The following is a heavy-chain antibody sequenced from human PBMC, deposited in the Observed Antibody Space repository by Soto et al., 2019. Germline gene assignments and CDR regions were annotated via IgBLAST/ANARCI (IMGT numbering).Heavy chain of an antibody. Sequence: SETLSLTCTVSGGSISSYYWSWSRQPPGKGLEWIGYIYYSGSTNYNPSLKSRVTISVDTSKNQFSLKLSSVTAADTAVYYCAISRYSGYDAVFDYWGQGTLVTGSS. J-gene: IGHJ4*02. CDR3: AISRYSGYDAVFDY. CDR1: GGSISSYY. CDR2: IYYSGST. D-gene: IGHD5-12*01. V-gene: IGHV4-59*01.